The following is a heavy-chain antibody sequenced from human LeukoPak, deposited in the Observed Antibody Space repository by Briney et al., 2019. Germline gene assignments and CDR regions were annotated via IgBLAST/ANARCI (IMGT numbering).Heavy chain of an antibody. Sequence: SETLSLTCTVSGGSISSGSYYWSWIRQPAGKGLEWIGRIYTSGSTNYNPSLKSRVAISVDTSKNQFSLKLSSVTAADTAVYYCARRVCATTISRDAFDIWGQGTMVTVSS. V-gene: IGHV4-61*02. D-gene: IGHD2-8*01. CDR1: GGSISSGSYY. CDR3: ARRVCATTISRDAFDI. CDR2: IYTSGST. J-gene: IGHJ3*02.